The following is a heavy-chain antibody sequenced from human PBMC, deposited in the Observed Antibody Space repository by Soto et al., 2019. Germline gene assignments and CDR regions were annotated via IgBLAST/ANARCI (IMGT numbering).Heavy chain of an antibody. CDR3: GIGTRSSWTCDF. Sequence: SVKVSCKASGGTFSNYAISWVRQAPGHGLEWVGGIIPLTDTPVYEQTVKGRLTITADEITSVAYMEVSSLRYEDKAVYYWGIGTRSSWTCDFWGQGSLVTFSS. J-gene: IGHJ4*02. D-gene: IGHD6-13*01. CDR1: GGTFSNYA. CDR2: IIPLTDTP. V-gene: IGHV1-69*13.